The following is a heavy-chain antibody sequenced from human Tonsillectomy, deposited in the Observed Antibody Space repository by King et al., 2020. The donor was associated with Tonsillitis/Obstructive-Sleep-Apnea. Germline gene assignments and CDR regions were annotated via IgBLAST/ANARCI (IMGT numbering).Heavy chain of an antibody. V-gene: IGHV5-51*01. Sequence: VQLVQSGAEARKPGESLKISCKASGYSFSSYWIGWVRQMPGKGLEWMGIISPDDSDTRYSPSFQGQVTFSVGKSLTTAYLQWTSMRASDTATYYCARHEAEGYMDVWGKGTTVTVS. J-gene: IGHJ6*03. D-gene: IGHD6-25*01. CDR1: GYSFSSYW. CDR2: ISPDDSDT. CDR3: ARHEAEGYMDV.